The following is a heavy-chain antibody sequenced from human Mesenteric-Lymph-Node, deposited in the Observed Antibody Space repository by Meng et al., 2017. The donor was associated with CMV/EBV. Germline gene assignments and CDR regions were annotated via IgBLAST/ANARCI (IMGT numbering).Heavy chain of an antibody. CDR2: IYSGGST. CDR1: GLTVSNYY. J-gene: IGHJ4*02. V-gene: IGHV3-66*02. CDR3: VGQFWSGH. Sequence: GESLKISCAASGLTVSNYYMSWVRQSPGKGLEWVSLIYSGGSTYYADSVKGRFTISRDNSKNTLYLQMNSLRAEDTAVYYCVGQFWSGHWGQGTLVTVSS. D-gene: IGHD3-3*02.